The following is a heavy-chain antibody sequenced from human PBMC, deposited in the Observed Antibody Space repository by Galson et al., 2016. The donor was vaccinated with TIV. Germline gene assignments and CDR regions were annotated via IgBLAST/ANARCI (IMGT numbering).Heavy chain of an antibody. Sequence: SLRLSCAASGLSVSINYMTWVRQAPGKGLEWVSLISDGGNTYYPDSVKGRFTISRDNSKNTLYLQMNSLRVEDTAVSYCSRERVVDATYYFYDYGMDVWGQGTAVTVSS. J-gene: IGHJ6*02. CDR1: GLSVSINY. CDR3: SRERVVDATYYFYDYGMDV. V-gene: IGHV3-66*02. CDR2: ISDGGNT. D-gene: IGHD2-15*01.